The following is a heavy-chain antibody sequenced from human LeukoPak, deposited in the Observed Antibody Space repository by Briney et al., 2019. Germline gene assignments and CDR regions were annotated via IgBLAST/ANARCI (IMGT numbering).Heavy chain of an antibody. V-gene: IGHV1-46*01. CDR2: INPSGGST. D-gene: IGHD2-15*01. J-gene: IGHJ4*02. CDR1: GYTFTSYY. Sequence: ASVKVSCKASGYTFTSYYMHWVRQAPGQGLEWMGIINPSGGSTSYAQKFQGRVTMTRDTSTSTVYMELSSLRSEDTAVYYCVKNVGYCSSSSCSRLYFDSWGQGSLVTVSP. CDR3: VKNVGYCSSSSCSRLYFDS.